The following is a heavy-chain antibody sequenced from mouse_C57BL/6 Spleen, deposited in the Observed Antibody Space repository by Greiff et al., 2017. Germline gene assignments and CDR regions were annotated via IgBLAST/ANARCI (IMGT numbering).Heavy chain of an antibody. V-gene: IGHV1-80*01. J-gene: IGHJ3*01. Sequence: VKLEESGAELVKPGASVKISCKASGYAFSSYWMNWVKQRPGKGLEWIGQIYPGDGDTNSNGKFKGKATLTADKSSSTAYMQLSSLTSEDSAVYFCARSDYYGSQAWFAYWGQGTLVTVSA. CDR3: ARSDYYGSQAWFAY. CDR2: IYPGDGDT. CDR1: GYAFSSYW. D-gene: IGHD1-1*01.